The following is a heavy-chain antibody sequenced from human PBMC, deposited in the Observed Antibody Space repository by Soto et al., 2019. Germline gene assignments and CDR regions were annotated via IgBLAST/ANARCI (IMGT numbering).Heavy chain of an antibody. J-gene: IGHJ4*02. V-gene: IGHV3-30-3*01. CDR1: GFTFSSYA. CDR3: ARDSSGRYPAYFDY. Sequence: GGSLRLSCAAFGFTFSSYAIHWVRQAPGKGLGWVAVILYDGTNKYYADSVKGRFTISRDNSKNTLYLQMNSLRAEDTAVYYCARDSSGRYPAYFDYWGRGTLVTVSS. CDR2: ILYDGTNK. D-gene: IGHD1-26*01.